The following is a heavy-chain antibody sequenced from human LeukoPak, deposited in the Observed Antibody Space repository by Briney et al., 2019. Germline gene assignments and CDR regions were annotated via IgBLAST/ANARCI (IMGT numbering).Heavy chain of an antibody. D-gene: IGHD6-6*01. V-gene: IGHV3-23*01. CDR3: AKDSEGGAARRWGNYFAY. CDR1: GFTFTSYA. CDR2: ISGSGGST. Sequence: PGGSLRLSCAASGFTFTSYAMSWVRQAPGKGLERVSAISGSGGSTYYADSVKGRFTISRDHSKNTLYLQTNSLTAEDPAAYYCAKDSEGGAARRWGNYFAYWGQGTLVTVSS. J-gene: IGHJ4*02.